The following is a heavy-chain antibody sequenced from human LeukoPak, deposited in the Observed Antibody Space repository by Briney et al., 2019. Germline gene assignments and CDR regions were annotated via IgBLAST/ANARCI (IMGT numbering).Heavy chain of an antibody. Sequence: GGSLRLSCAASGFTFSSYAMSWVRQAPGKGLEWVSAISGSGGSTYYADSVKGRFTISRDNAKNSLYLQMNSLRGEDTAVYYCAELGITMIGGVWGKGTTVTISS. CDR3: AELGITMIGGV. V-gene: IGHV3-23*01. D-gene: IGHD3-10*02. CDR2: ISGSGGST. CDR1: GFTFSSYA. J-gene: IGHJ6*04.